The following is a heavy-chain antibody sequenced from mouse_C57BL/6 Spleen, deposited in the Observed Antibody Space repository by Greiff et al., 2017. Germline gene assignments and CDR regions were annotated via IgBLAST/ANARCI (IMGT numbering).Heavy chain of an antibody. CDR1: GYTFTSYN. V-gene: IGHV1-12*01. CDR3: ASSLYYGSSYGYFDV. CDR2: IYPGNGDT. J-gene: IGHJ1*03. D-gene: IGHD1-1*01. Sequence: QSGAELVRPGASVKMSCKASGYTFTSYNMHWVKQTPRQGLEWIGAIYPGNGDTSSNQKFKGKATLTVDKSSSTAYMQLSSLTSEDSAVYFCASSLYYGSSYGYFDVWGTGTTVTVSS.